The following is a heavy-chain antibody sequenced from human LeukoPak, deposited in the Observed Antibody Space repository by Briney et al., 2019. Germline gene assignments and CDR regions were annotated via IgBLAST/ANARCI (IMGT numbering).Heavy chain of an antibody. V-gene: IGHV3-20*01. CDR3: ARASGKGLDYYYYGMDV. D-gene: IGHD3-10*01. Sequence: GGSLRLSCAASGFTFDDYGMRWVRQAPGKGLEWVSGINWNGGSTGYADSVMGRFTISRDNAKNSLYLQMNSLRAEDTALYHCARASGKGLDYYYYGMDVWGQGTTVTVSS. J-gene: IGHJ6*02. CDR2: INWNGGST. CDR1: GFTFDDYG.